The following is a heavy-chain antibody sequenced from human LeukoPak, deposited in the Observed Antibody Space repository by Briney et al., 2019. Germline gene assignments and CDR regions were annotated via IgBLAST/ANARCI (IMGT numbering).Heavy chain of an antibody. V-gene: IGHV4-31*03. D-gene: IGHD3-10*01. CDR1: GGSISSGGYY. CDR2: IYYSGST. J-gene: IGHJ6*02. CDR3: ARDPYGSGSYSYYYYGMDV. Sequence: SQTLSLTCTVSGGSISSGGYYWSWIRQHPGKGLEWIGYIYYSGSTYYNPSLKSRVTISVDTSKNQFSLKLSSVTAADTAVYYCARDPYGSGSYSYYYYGMDVWGQGTTVTVSS.